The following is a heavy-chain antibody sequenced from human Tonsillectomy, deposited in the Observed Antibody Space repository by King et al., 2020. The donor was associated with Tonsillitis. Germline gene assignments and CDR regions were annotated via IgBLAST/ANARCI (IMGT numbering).Heavy chain of an antibody. J-gene: IGHJ4*02. CDR3: AKDLVGTAFDY. V-gene: IGHV3-30*18. CDR2: ISDDGINT. D-gene: IGHD7-27*01. CDR1: GFTFSAFG. Sequence: VQLVESGGGVVHPGTSLRLSCTASGFTFSAFGLHWVRQAPGNGLEWVALISDDGINTYYADSVKGRFTISRDNSKNTLNLRMNSLRPDDTAVYYCAKDLVGTAFDYWGQGTLVTVSS.